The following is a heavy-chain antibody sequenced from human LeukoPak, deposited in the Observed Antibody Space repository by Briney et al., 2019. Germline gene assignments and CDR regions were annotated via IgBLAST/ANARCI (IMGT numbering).Heavy chain of an antibody. Sequence: PGGSLRLSCAASGFTFSSYGMHWVRQAPGKGLEWVAFIRCDGSNKYYADSVKGRFTISRDNSKNTLYLQMNSLRAEDTAVYYCAKDLHYYDSSGYYYVTGFDYWGRGTLVTVSS. CDR2: IRCDGSNK. CDR1: GFTFSSYG. CDR3: AKDLHYYDSSGYYYVTGFDY. V-gene: IGHV3-30*02. D-gene: IGHD3-22*01. J-gene: IGHJ4*02.